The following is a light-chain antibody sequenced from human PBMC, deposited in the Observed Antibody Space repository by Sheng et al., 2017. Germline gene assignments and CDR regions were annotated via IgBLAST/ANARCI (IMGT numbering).Light chain of an antibody. J-gene: IGLJ2*01. Sequence: QSALTQPASVSGSPGQSITISCTGTISDIGGSNFVSWYQQHPGKAPKLMIFDVSNRPSGVSDRFSASKSGNTASLTTSGLQAEDEADYYCTSYKNYNTLVFGGGTKLTVL. CDR1: ISDIGGSNF. V-gene: IGLV2-14*03. CDR3: TSYKNYNTLV. CDR2: DVS.